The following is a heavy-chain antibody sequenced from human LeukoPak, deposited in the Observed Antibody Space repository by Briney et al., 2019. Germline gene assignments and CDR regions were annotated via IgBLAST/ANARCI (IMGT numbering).Heavy chain of an antibody. J-gene: IGHJ6*02. Sequence: ASVKFSCKASGYTFTSYGISWVRQAPGQGLEWMGWISAYNGNTNYAQKLQGRVTMTTDTSTSTAYMELRSLRSDDTAVYYCARVYYDFWSGYSSYGMDVWGQGTTVTVSS. CDR1: GYTFTSYG. V-gene: IGHV1-18*01. CDR3: ARVYYDFWSGYSSYGMDV. CDR2: ISAYNGNT. D-gene: IGHD3-3*01.